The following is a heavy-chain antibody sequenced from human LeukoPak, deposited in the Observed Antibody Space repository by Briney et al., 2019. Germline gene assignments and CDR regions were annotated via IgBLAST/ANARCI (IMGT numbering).Heavy chain of an antibody. V-gene: IGHV3-48*02. D-gene: IGHD3-10*01. J-gene: IGHJ4*02. CDR2: ISSSSSTI. Sequence: GGSLRLSCAASGFTFSSYSMNWVRQAPGKGLEWVSYISSSSSTIYYADSVKGRFTISRDNAKNSLYLQMHSLRDEDTAVYYCAKKDGSGSYYNVALVYWGQGTLVTVSS. CDR3: AKKDGSGSYYNVALVY. CDR1: GFTFSSYS.